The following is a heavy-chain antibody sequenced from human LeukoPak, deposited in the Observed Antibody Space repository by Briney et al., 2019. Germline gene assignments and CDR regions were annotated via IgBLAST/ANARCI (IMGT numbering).Heavy chain of an antibody. CDR3: ARGHDEYGDYYFGY. J-gene: IGHJ4*02. CDR1: GGSFSGYY. Sequence: SETLSLTCAVYGGSFSGYYWSWIRQPPGKGLEWIGEINHSGSTNYNPSLKSRVTISVDTSKNQFSLKLSSVTAADTAVYYCARGHDEYGDYYFGYWGQGTLVTVSS. V-gene: IGHV4-34*01. CDR2: INHSGST. D-gene: IGHD4-17*01.